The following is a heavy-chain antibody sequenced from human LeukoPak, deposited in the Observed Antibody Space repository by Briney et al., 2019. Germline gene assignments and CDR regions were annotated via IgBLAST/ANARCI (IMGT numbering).Heavy chain of an antibody. CDR1: GGTFSSYA. V-gene: IGHV1-69*06. Sequence: ASVKVSCKASGGTFSSYAISWVRQAPGQGLEWMGGIIPIFGTANYAQKFQGRVTITADKSTSTAYMELSSLRSEDTAVYYCAATGPSGWDYYGMDVWGQGTTVTVSS. J-gene: IGHJ6*02. CDR2: IIPIFGTA. CDR3: AATGPSGWDYYGMDV. D-gene: IGHD6-19*01.